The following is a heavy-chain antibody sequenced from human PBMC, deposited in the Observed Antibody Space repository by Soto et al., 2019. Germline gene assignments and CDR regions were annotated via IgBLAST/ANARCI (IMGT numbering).Heavy chain of an antibody. D-gene: IGHD3-3*01. CDR1: GFTFSSYA. CDR3: AKEEGVTIFGVVIKGGLAY. Sequence: PGGSLRLSCAASGFTFSSYAMSWVRQAPGKGLEWVSAISGSGGSTYYADSVKGRFTISRDNSKNTLYLQMNSLRAEDTAVYYCAKEEGVTIFGVVIKGGLAYWGQGTLVTVSS. V-gene: IGHV3-23*01. J-gene: IGHJ4*02. CDR2: ISGSGGST.